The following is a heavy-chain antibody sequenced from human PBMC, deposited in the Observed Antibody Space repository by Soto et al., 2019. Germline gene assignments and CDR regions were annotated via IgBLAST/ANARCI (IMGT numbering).Heavy chain of an antibody. J-gene: IGHJ5*02. CDR3: ARHRARNWFDP. Sequence: PSETLSLTCAVSGDSISRGYHWAWIRQSPTKGLEWIASIYHTGSTYYNPSLKSRVTISVDTSKNQFSLKLSSVTAADTAVFYCARHRARNWFDPWGQGTLVTVSS. CDR1: GDSISRGYH. D-gene: IGHD6-6*01. CDR2: IYHTGST. V-gene: IGHV4-38-2*01.